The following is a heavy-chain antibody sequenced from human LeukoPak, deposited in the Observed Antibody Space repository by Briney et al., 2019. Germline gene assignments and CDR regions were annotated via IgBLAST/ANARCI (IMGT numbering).Heavy chain of an antibody. D-gene: IGHD2-21*01. Sequence: KASETQSLTCTVSGGSIRNGDYYWSWLRQSPGKGLEWIGYVYHSGSTDYNPSLKRRVTMSVDTSNNQFSLRLTSMTAADTAIYYCARDYWVAISGHYFDSWGQGTLVTVSS. J-gene: IGHJ4*02. CDR3: ARDYWVAISGHYFDS. V-gene: IGHV4-30-4*01. CDR1: GGSIRNGDYY. CDR2: VYHSGST.